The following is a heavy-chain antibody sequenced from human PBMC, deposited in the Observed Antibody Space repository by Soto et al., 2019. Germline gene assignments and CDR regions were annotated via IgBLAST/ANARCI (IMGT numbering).Heavy chain of an antibody. D-gene: IGHD3-3*01. CDR2: IYYSGST. CDR3: ARGPPSGYPNYYYYGMDV. J-gene: IGHJ6*02. Sequence: SETLSLTCTVSGGSISSYYWSWIRQPPGKGLEWIGYIYYSGSTNYNPSLKSRVTISVDTSKNQFSLKLSSVTAADTAVYYCARGPPSGYPNYYYYGMDVWGQGISVTVSS. CDR1: GGSISSYY. V-gene: IGHV4-59*01.